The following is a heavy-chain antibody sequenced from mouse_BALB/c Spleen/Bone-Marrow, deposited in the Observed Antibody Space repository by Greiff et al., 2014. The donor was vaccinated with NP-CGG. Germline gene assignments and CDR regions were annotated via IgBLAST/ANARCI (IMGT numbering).Heavy chain of an antibody. D-gene: IGHD4-1*01. J-gene: IGHJ2*01. V-gene: IGHV5-17*02. Sequence: EVKVEESGGGLVQPGGSRKLSCAASGFTFSSFGMHWVRQAPEKGLEWVAYISSGSSPIFYADTVKGRFTISRDNPKNTLFLQMTSLMYEDTAIYYCTRGGNWEDFDYWGQGTTLTVSS. CDR2: ISSGSSPI. CDR3: TRGGNWEDFDY. CDR1: GFTFSSFG.